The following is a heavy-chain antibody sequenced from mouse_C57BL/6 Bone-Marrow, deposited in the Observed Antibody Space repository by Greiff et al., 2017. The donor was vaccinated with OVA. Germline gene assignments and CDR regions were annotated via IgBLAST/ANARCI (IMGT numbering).Heavy chain of an antibody. J-gene: IGHJ3*01. CDR3: TNGNLWFAY. CDR1: GFTFSDAW. D-gene: IGHD2-1*01. CDR2: IRNKANNHAT. V-gene: IGHV6-6*01. Sequence: EVQLVESGGGLVQPGGSMKLSCAASGFTFSDAWMDWVRQSPEKGLEWVAVIRNKANNHATYYAESVKGRFTISRDDSKRSVYLQMNTLRAEDTGIYYCTNGNLWFAYWGQGTLVTVSA.